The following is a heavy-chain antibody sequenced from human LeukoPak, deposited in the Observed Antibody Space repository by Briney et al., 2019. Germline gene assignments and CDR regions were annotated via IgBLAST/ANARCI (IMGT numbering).Heavy chain of an antibody. V-gene: IGHV1-18*01. J-gene: IGHJ3*02. D-gene: IGHD4-17*01. CDR2: ISTYNGNT. Sequence: ASVKVSCKASGYTFTTYTITWVRQAPGQGLEWMGWISTYNGNTNYAQMLQGRVTMTTDTSTRTAYMELRSLRSDDTAVYYCARVGGDYGASDIWGQGTMVTVSS. CDR3: ARVGGDYGASDI. CDR1: GYTFTTYT.